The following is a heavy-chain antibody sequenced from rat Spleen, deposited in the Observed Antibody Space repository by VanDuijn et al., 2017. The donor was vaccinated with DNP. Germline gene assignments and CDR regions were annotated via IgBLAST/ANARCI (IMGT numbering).Heavy chain of an antibody. CDR3: ATDYYSSSYYAMDA. CDR1: GFTFSDYN. D-gene: IGHD1-2*01. Sequence: EVQLVESGGGLVQPGRSLKLSCAASGFTFSDYNMAWVRPAPKKGLEWVATISPCCGGTYYRDSVKGRFTISRDNAKSTLYLQMDSLRSEDTATYYCATDYYSSSYYAMDAWGQGVMVTVSS. V-gene: IGHV5-7*01. CDR2: ISPCCGGT. J-gene: IGHJ2*01.